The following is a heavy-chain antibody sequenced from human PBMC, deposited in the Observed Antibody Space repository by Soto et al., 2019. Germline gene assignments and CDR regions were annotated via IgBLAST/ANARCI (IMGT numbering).Heavy chain of an antibody. D-gene: IGHD1-26*01. J-gene: IGHJ6*02. CDR2: ISGTSDAV. Sequence: EVPLLESGGGLVKPGGSLRLSCAASGFPFSTSAMNWVRQAPGKGLEWVSIISGTSDAVHYAESVKGRFTSSRDNSRNTLYLQMNSLRAEDTAVYYCGKYSGSYPVYNGMNVWGQGTTVTVSS. CDR1: GFPFSTSA. CDR3: GKYSGSYPVYNGMNV. V-gene: IGHV3-23*01.